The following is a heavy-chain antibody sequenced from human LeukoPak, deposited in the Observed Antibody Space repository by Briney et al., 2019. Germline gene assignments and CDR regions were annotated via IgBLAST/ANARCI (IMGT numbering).Heavy chain of an antibody. V-gene: IGHV1-69*05. D-gene: IGHD3-22*01. CDR1: GGTFSSYA. CDR2: IIPIFGTA. J-gene: IGHJ5*02. Sequence: WASVKVSCKASGGTFSSYAISWVRQAPGQGLEWMGGIIPIFGTANYAQKFQGRVTMTRDTSTSTAYMELSSLRSEDTAVYYCARDQYYDSKGWFDPWGQGTLVTVSS. CDR3: ARDQYYDSKGWFDP.